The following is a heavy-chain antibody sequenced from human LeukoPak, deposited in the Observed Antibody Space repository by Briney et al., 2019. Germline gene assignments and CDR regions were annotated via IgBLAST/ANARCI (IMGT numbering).Heavy chain of an antibody. CDR2: IYYSGST. J-gene: IGHJ4*02. CDR1: GGSISSYY. V-gene: IGHV4-59*01. D-gene: IGHD3-22*01. Sequence: SETLSLTCTVSGGSISSYYWSWIRQPPGKELEWIGYIYYSGSTNYNPSLKSRVTISVDTSKNQFSLKLSSVTAADTAVYYCARSYYYDSSGYSFDYWGQGTLVTVSS. CDR3: ARSYYYDSSGYSFDY.